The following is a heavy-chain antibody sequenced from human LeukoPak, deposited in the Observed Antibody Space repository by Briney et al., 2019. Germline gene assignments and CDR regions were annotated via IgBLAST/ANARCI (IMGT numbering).Heavy chain of an antibody. D-gene: IGHD1-26*01. Sequence: PSETLSLTCTVSGYSISSGYYWGWIRQPPGKGLERIGSIYHSGSTYYNPSLKSRVTISVDTSKNQFSLKLSSVTAADTAVYYCASYGAIALDYWGQGTLVTVSS. CDR1: GYSISSGYY. CDR2: IYHSGST. CDR3: ASYGAIALDY. J-gene: IGHJ4*02. V-gene: IGHV4-38-2*02.